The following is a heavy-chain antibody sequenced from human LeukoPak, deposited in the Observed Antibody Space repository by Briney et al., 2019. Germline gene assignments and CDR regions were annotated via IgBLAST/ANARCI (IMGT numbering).Heavy chain of an antibody. V-gene: IGHV3-13*04. D-gene: IGHD1-26*01. Sequence: PGGSLRLSCAGSGFIFSNYDMHWVRQATGKGLEWVSGIGSAGDTYYADSVKGRFTISRENAKNFLYPQMNSLRAGDTAVYYCARVVVGAFDIWGQGTMVTVSS. CDR1: GFIFSNYD. CDR2: IGSAGDT. CDR3: ARVVVGAFDI. J-gene: IGHJ3*02.